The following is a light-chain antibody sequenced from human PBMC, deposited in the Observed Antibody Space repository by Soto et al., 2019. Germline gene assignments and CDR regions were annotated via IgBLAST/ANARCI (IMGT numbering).Light chain of an antibody. J-gene: IGKJ1*01. CDR3: QQHNSWTWT. V-gene: IGKV3-11*01. Sequence: EIVLTQSPATLSLSPGPRATLSCRASQSASGDLAWFQQTPGQASRLLIYDTYNGATGLPARFRRSGSGTDFTPTISSLEPDSLAVYYCQQHNSWTWTFGQGTKVDIK. CDR2: DTY. CDR1: QSASGD.